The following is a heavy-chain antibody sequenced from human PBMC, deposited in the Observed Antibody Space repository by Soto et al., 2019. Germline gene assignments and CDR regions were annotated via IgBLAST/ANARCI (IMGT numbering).Heavy chain of an antibody. J-gene: IGHJ4*02. V-gene: IGHV4-39*01. D-gene: IGHD2-15*01. CDR3: LRVGEAATRNTDSDS. CDR2: VSYSGGA. CDR1: GGSIDNSHSF. Sequence: PSETVSLTCHVSGGSIDNSHSFWGWVRQPAGKGLEFVGSVSYSGGAYCSPSLKSRVTVSVDTSKNPLSLRVNAVTATDTAFYYCLRVGEAATRNTDSDSSGQGILVTVS.